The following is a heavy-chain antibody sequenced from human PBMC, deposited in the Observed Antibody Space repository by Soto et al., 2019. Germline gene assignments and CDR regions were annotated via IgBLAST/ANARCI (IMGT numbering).Heavy chain of an antibody. Sequence: PSETLSLTCTVSGGSISSSSYYWGWIRQPPGKGLEWIGSIYYSGSTYYNPSLKSRVTISVDTSKNQFSLKLSSVTAQDTAVYYCARQAAGSIYYYYYYGMDVWGQGTTVTVSS. D-gene: IGHD6-13*01. CDR1: GGSISSSSYY. CDR3: ARQAAGSIYYYYYYGMDV. J-gene: IGHJ6*02. CDR2: IYYSGST. V-gene: IGHV4-39*01.